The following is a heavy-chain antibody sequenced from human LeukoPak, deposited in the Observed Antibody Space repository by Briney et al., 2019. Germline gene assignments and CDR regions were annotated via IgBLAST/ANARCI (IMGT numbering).Heavy chain of an antibody. CDR2: IYYSGTT. D-gene: IGHD2/OR15-2a*01. J-gene: IGHJ4*02. V-gene: IGHV4-30-4*01. CDR3: ARVSDTVPSIYFDF. Sequence: SETLSLTCFVSGASISGADHYWSWIRQPPGKGLEWSGDIYYSGTTSYNPSLKSRVLISVDTSKNHSSLKLTSVTAADTAMYYCARVSDTVPSIYFDFWGQGTLVTVSS. CDR1: GASISGADHY.